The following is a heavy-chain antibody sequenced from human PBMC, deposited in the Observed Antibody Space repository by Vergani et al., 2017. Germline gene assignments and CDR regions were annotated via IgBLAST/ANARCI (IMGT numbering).Heavy chain of an antibody. CDR1: GFTFSTYD. D-gene: IGHD2-8*01. CDR3: AIGYCTNSICGGKGDS. CDR2: IGTAGDT. Sequence: EVQLVESGGGLVQPGGSLRLSCAASGFTFSTYDMHWVRQATGKGLEWVSAIGTAGDTYYAESVRGRFTISRDNSKDTLYLQMNSLRAEDKAVYYCAIGYCTNSICGGKGDSGGQGAMVTVSS. V-gene: IGHV3-13*01. J-gene: IGHJ4*02.